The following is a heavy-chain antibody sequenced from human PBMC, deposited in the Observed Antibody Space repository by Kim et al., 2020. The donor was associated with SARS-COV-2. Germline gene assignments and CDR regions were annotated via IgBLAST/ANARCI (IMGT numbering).Heavy chain of an antibody. Sequence: SETLSLTCTVSGGSISSSSYYWGWIRQPPGKGLEWIGSIYYSGSTYYNPSLKCRVTISVDTSKNQFSLKLSSVTAADTAVYYCARREVYSNSWYHPLNYFDYRRQRTLVTDSS. CDR3: ARREVYSNSWYHPLNYFDY. CDR2: IYYSGST. V-gene: IGHV4-39*01. CDR1: GGSISSSSYY. J-gene: IGHJ4*02. D-gene: IGHD6-13*01.